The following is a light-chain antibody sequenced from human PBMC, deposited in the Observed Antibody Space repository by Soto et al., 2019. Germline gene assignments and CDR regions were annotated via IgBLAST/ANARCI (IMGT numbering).Light chain of an antibody. CDR3: QLSQQRSSWPPIA. J-gene: IGKJ5*01. Sequence: DIVLTQSPATLSLSPGNRVTLSCRANERISHSLAWYQQRPGQAPRILIYDASFRATGIPERFSGSGSGTDFTLSISSLEPEDFAVYYCQLSQQRSSWPPIAIGQGTRLDLK. V-gene: IGKV3-11*01. CDR2: DAS. CDR1: ERISHS.